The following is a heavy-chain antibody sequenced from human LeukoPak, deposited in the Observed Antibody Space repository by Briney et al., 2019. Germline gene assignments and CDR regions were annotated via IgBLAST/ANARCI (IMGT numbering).Heavy chain of an antibody. CDR1: GFTFSSYS. Sequence: GGSLRLSCAASGFTFSSYSMNWVRQAPGKGLEWVSSISSSSSYIYYADSVKGRFTISRDNAKNSLYLQMNSLRAEDTAVYYCARVGYSSGCIDYWGQGTLVTVSS. D-gene: IGHD6-19*01. CDR3: ARVGYSSGCIDY. J-gene: IGHJ4*02. V-gene: IGHV3-21*01. CDR2: ISSSSSYI.